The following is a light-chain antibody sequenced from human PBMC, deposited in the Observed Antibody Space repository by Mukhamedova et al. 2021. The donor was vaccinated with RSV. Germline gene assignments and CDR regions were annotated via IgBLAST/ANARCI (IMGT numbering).Light chain of an antibody. V-gene: IGLV1-40*01. J-gene: IGLJ1*01. CDR3: QSYDSSLSIYV. CDR2: GDT. Sequence: SGDTNRPSGVPDRFSGSKSGTSASLAITGLQAEDEADYYFQSYDSSLSIYVFGTGTKVTVL.